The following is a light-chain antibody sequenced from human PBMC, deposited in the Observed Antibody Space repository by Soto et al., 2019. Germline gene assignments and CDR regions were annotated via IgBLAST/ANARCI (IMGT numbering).Light chain of an antibody. J-gene: IGLJ2*01. CDR1: SSDGGSYNL. Sequence: QSALTQPASVSGSPGQSITIFCTGTSSDGGSYNLVSWYQQHPGKAPKLMIYEGSKRPSGVSNRFSGSKSGNTASLTISGLQAEDEADYYCCSYAGSSTSVFGGGTKVTVL. CDR2: EGS. CDR3: CSYAGSSTSV. V-gene: IGLV2-23*01.